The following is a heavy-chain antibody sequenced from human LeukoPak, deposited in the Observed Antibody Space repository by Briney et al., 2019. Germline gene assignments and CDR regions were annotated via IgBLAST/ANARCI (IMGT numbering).Heavy chain of an antibody. J-gene: IGHJ4*02. CDR2: ISSSSSYI. CDR3: ARDLIEAAGCAFDY. D-gene: IGHD6-13*01. V-gene: IGHV3-21*04. CDR1: GFTFSSYS. Sequence: GRCLCLSCAVSGFTFSSYSMNWGRQAPGKGLESVSSISSSSSYIYYADSVKGRFTISRDNAKNSLYLKMNSVRAEDTAVYYCARDLIEAAGCAFDYWGQGTLVTVSS.